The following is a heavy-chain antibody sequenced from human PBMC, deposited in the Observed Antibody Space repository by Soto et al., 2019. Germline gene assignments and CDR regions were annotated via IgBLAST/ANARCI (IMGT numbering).Heavy chain of an antibody. Sequence: QVQLVASGGGVVQPGTSLRLSCVGSGFTFRSYVIHWVRQAPGKGLEWVSLTSNDGSNNFYGDSVKGRFTISRHNSRNTVELQMDSLRFEDTALYSCARWGTTGGLDVWCQGTLVSVSS. J-gene: IGHJ4*02. CDR2: TSNDGSNN. CDR1: GFTFRSYV. D-gene: IGHD3-16*01. V-gene: IGHV3-33*05. CDR3: ARWGTTGGLDV.